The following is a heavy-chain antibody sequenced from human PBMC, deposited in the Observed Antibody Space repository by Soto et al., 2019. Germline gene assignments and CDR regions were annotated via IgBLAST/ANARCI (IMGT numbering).Heavy chain of an antibody. CDR2: ISSSSSYI. J-gene: IGHJ4*02. Sequence: GGSLRLSCAASGFTFSSYSMNWVRQAPGKGLEWVSSISSSSSYIYYADSVKGRFIIYRDNAKNSLYLQMNSLRAEDTAVYYCAREGYEGGYYFDYWGQGTLVTVSS. D-gene: IGHD5-12*01. CDR3: AREGYEGGYYFDY. CDR1: GFTFSSYS. V-gene: IGHV3-21*01.